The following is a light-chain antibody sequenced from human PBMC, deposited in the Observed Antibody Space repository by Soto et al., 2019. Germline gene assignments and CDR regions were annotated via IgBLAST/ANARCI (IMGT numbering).Light chain of an antibody. J-gene: IGLJ1*01. CDR2: DVS. CDR3: SSYTSSIYG. V-gene: IGLV2-14*01. CDR1: SSDVGGYNY. Sequence: QSALTQPASVSGSPGQSITISCTGTSSDVGGYNYVSWYQQHPGKAPKLMIYDVSNRPSGVSNRFSGSKSGNTASLTISGLQAEDEADYYCSSYTSSIYGFGTGTKVTV.